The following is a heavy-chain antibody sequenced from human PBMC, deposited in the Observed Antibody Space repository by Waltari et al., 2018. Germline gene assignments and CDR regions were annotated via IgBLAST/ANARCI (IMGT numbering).Heavy chain of an antibody. V-gene: IGHV1-3*01. D-gene: IGHD3-22*01. Sequence: QVQLVQSGAEVKKPGASVKVSCKTSGYPFSIYGLHWVRQAPGQGLEWMGWINAAHGSTKYSQKFQGRLTITRDTSASTIYMELSSLRSEDTAMYYCARDSDYYDSSGYGNWFDPWGQGTLVTVSS. J-gene: IGHJ5*02. CDR1: GYPFSIYG. CDR2: INAAHGST. CDR3: ARDSDYYDSSGYGNWFDP.